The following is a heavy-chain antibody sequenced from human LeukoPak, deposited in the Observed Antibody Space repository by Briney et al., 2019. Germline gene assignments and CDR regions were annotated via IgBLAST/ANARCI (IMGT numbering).Heavy chain of an antibody. D-gene: IGHD3-22*01. CDR3: AKDRESIWYDSSRAPDAFDI. CDR2: ISGSGGST. Sequence: PGGSLRLSCAASGFTFSSYAMSWVRQAPGKGLEWVSAISGSGGSTYYADSVKGRFTISRDNSKNTLYLQMNSLRAEDTAVYYCAKDRESIWYDSSRAPDAFDIWGQGTMVTVSS. V-gene: IGHV3-23*01. CDR1: GFTFSSYA. J-gene: IGHJ3*02.